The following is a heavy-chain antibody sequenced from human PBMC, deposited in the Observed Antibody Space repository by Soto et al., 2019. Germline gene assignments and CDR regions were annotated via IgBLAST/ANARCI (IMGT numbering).Heavy chain of an antibody. D-gene: IGHD6-25*01. Sequence: PSETLSLTCTVSGGSISSYYWSWIRQPPGKGLEWIGYIYYSGSTNYNPSLKSRVTISVDTSKNQFSLKLSSVTAADTAVYYCARTLAAAFDYWGQGTLVTVSS. J-gene: IGHJ4*02. CDR2: IYYSGST. CDR1: GGSISSYY. V-gene: IGHV4-59*01. CDR3: ARTLAAAFDY.